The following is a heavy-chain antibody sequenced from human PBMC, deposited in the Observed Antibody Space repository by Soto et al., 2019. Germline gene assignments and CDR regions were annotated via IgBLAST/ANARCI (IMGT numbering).Heavy chain of an antibody. D-gene: IGHD3-10*01. Sequence: GGSPRLSCAASGFTFSSYAMSWVRQAPGKGLEWVSAISGSGGSTYYADSVKGRFTISRDNSKNTLYLQMNSLRAEDTAVYYCAKSSDVWFGELYAFDIWGQGTMVTVSS. CDR3: AKSSDVWFGELYAFDI. J-gene: IGHJ3*02. CDR1: GFTFSSYA. V-gene: IGHV3-23*01. CDR2: ISGSGGST.